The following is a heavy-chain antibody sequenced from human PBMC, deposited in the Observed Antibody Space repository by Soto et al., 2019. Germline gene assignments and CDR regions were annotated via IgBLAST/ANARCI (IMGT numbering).Heavy chain of an antibody. CDR3: ARIRITMVRGVISHYYYGMDV. CDR1: GGSISSGGYY. D-gene: IGHD3-10*01. Sequence: QVQLQESGPGLVKPSQTLSLTCTVSGGSISSGGYYWSWIRQHPGKGLEWIGYIYYSGSTYYNPSLKSRVTRSVDTSKNQFSLMLSSVTAADTAVYYCARIRITMVRGVISHYYYGMDVWGQGTTVTVSS. CDR2: IYYSGST. V-gene: IGHV4-31*03. J-gene: IGHJ6*02.